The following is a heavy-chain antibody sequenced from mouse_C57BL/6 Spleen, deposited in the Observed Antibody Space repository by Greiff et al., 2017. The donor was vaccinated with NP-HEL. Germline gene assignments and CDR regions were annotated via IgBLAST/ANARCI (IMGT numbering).Heavy chain of an antibody. Sequence: VQVVESGAELVRPGTSVKVSCKASGYAFTNYLIEWVKQRPGQGLEWIGVINPGSGGTNYNEKFKGKATLTADKSSSTAYMQLSSLTSEDSAVYFCARGRTGFDYWGQGTTLTVSS. CDR2: INPGSGGT. CDR1: GYAFTNYL. CDR3: ARGRTGFDY. J-gene: IGHJ2*01. V-gene: IGHV1-54*01.